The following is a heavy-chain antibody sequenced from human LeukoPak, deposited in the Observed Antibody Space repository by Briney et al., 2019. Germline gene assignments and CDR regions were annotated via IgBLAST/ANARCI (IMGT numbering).Heavy chain of an antibody. CDR2: ITSAGSFI. Sequence: PGGSLRLSCAASGFTFSTYTMIWVRQAPGKGLEWVSSITSAGSFIYYADSLRGRFTVSRDNAKNSLYLQMNRLRAEDTAMYYCARDLWDHWGQGTLVTVSS. V-gene: IGHV3-21*01. CDR3: ARDLWDH. CDR1: GFTFSTYT. J-gene: IGHJ4*02.